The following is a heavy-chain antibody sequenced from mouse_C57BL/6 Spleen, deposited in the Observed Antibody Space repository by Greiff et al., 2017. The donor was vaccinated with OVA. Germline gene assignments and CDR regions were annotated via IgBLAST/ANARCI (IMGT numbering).Heavy chain of an antibody. D-gene: IGHD4-1*01. J-gene: IGHJ2*01. V-gene: IGHV5-4*01. CDR1: GFTFSSYA. CDR2: ISDGGSYT. CDR3: ARGLGRGYFDY. Sequence: EVQVVESGGGLVKPGGSLKLSCAASGFTFSSYAMSWVRQTPEKRLEWVATISDGGSYTYYPDNVKGRFTISRDNAKNNLYLQMSHLKSEDTAMYYCARGLGRGYFDYWGQGTTLTVSS.